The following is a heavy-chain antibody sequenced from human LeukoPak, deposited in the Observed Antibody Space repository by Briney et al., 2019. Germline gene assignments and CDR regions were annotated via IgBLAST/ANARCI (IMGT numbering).Heavy chain of an antibody. Sequence: PSETLPLTCTVSGGSISSYYWSWIRQPPGKGLEWIGYIYYSGSTNYNPSLKSRVTISVDTSKNQFSLKLSSVTAADTAVYYCARVHCSGSGSYLDYWGQGTLVTVSS. CDR2: IYYSGST. CDR1: GGSISSYY. J-gene: IGHJ4*02. V-gene: IGHV4-59*01. CDR3: ARVHCSGSGSYLDY. D-gene: IGHD3-10*01.